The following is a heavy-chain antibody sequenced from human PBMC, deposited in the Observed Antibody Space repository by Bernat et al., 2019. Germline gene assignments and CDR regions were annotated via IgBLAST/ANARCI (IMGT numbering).Heavy chain of an antibody. D-gene: IGHD3-10*01. V-gene: IGHV3-7*03. J-gene: IGHJ3*02. CDR2: IKQDGREK. CDR3: ATGASVGI. Sequence: EVQLLESGGGLVQPGGSLRLSCAASAFTFSDFLMTWVRQAPGKRLEWVAHIKQDGREKYYVDSVKGRFTISRDNAKNSLYLQMNSLRAEDTAVYYCATGASVGIWGQGTMVTVSS. CDR1: AFTFSDFL.